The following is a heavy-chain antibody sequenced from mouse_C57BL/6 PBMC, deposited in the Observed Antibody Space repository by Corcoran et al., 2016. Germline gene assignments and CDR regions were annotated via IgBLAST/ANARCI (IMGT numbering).Heavy chain of an antibody. D-gene: IGHD1-1*01. CDR1: GYTFTDYY. V-gene: IGHV1-75*01. CDR2: IFPGSGST. Sequence: QVQLQQSGPELVKPGASVKISCKASGYTFTDYYINWVKQRPGQGLEWIGWIFPGSGSTYYNEKFKGKATLTVDKSSSTAYMLLSSLTSEDSAVYFCARSGGSSYGTYFVYWGQGTTLTVSS. CDR3: ARSGGSSYGTYFVY. J-gene: IGHJ2*01.